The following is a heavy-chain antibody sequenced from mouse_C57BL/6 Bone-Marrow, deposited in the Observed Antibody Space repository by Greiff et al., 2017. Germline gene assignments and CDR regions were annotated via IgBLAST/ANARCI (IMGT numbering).Heavy chain of an antibody. V-gene: IGHV1-5*01. CDR1: GYTFTSYW. Sequence: EVKLVESGTVLARPGASVKMSCKTSGYTFTSYWMHWVKQRPGQGLEWIGAIYPGNSDTSYNQKFKGKAKLTAVTSASTAYMELSSLTNEDSAVYYCIITTVVDWYFDVWGTGTTVTVSS. CDR3: IITTVVDWYFDV. CDR2: IYPGNSDT. J-gene: IGHJ1*03. D-gene: IGHD1-1*01.